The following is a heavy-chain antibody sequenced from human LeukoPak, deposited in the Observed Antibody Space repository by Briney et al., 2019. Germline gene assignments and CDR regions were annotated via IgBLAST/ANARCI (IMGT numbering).Heavy chain of an antibody. D-gene: IGHD6-19*01. CDR2: IYYSGST. V-gene: IGHV4-59*01. Sequence: TSSETLSLTCTVSGGSISSYYWSWIRQPPGKGLEWIGYIYYSGSTNYNPSLKSRVTISVDTSKNQFSLKLSSVTAADTAVYYCARDQHIAVAGIDAFDIWGQGTMVTVSS. CDR3: ARDQHIAVAGIDAFDI. J-gene: IGHJ3*02. CDR1: GGSISSYY.